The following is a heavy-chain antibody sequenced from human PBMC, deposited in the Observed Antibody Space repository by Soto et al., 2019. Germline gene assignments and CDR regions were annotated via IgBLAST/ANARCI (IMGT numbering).Heavy chain of an antibody. CDR1: GDTFKNCV. D-gene: IGHD3-10*01. J-gene: IGHJ6*02. CDR2: IIPLFGTT. V-gene: IGHV1-69*01. Sequence: QVQVVQSGVEVRRPGSSVKVSCKASGDTFKNCVISWVRQAPGQGLEWMGGIIPLFGTTDFAQRFQGRLTITTDESTTTAYMELXXXXXXXXATYYCAAELGFGKLSVVWGXGTTVIVSS. CDR3: AAELGFGKLSVV.